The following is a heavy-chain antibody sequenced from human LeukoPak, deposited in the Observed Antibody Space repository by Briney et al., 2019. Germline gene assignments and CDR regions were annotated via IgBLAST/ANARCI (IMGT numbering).Heavy chain of an antibody. Sequence: ASVKVSCKASGYTFTSYGITWVRQAPGQGLEWMGWVSPYNDNTNYAQNLQDRVTMTTDTSATTAYIELRSLRSDDTAVYYCARGSYEDYWGQGTLVAVSS. CDR3: ARGSYEDY. CDR2: VSPYNDNT. D-gene: IGHD3-16*01. J-gene: IGHJ4*02. V-gene: IGHV1-18*01. CDR1: GYTFTSYG.